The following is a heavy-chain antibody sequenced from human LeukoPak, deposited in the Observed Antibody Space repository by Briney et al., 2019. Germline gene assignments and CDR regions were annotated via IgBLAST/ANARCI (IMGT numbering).Heavy chain of an antibody. Sequence: GGSLRLSCAASGFTFDGYAMHWVRQAPGKGLEWVSLISWDGGSTYYADSVKGRFTISRDNSKNSLYLQMNSLRAEDTALYYCAKDSAYSGYDAFDYWGQGTLVTVSS. CDR1: GFTFDGYA. CDR3: AKDSAYSGYDAFDY. V-gene: IGHV3-43D*03. CDR2: ISWDGGST. J-gene: IGHJ4*02. D-gene: IGHD5-12*01.